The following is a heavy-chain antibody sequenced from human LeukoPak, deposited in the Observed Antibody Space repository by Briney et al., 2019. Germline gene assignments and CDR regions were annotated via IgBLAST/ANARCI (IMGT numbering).Heavy chain of an antibody. CDR3: AKRGNSWDLFDY. Sequence: GGSLRLSCAASGFTFSSYVMSWVRQAPGKGLEWVSNIGGSVGSMFYAASVKGRFAISRDNSKNTLFLQMNNLRVEDTAVYYCAKRGNSWDLFDYWGQGTLVTVSS. CDR1: GFTFSSYV. V-gene: IGHV3-23*01. J-gene: IGHJ4*02. D-gene: IGHD6-13*01. CDR2: IGGSVGSM.